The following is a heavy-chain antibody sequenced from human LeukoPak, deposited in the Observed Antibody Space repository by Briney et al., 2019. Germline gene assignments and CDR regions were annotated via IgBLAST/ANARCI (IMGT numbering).Heavy chain of an antibody. Sequence: ASVKVSCKVSGYTLTELSMHWVRQAPGKGLEWMGGFDPEDGETIYAQKFQGRVTMTTDTSTSTAYMELRSLRSDDTAVYYCARDSVITMTDYWGQGTLVTVSS. CDR1: GYTLTELS. V-gene: IGHV1-24*01. CDR2: FDPEDGET. J-gene: IGHJ4*02. D-gene: IGHD3-22*01. CDR3: ARDSVITMTDY.